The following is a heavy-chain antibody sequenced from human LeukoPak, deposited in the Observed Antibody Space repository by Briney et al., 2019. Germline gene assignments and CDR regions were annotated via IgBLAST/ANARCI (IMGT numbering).Heavy chain of an antibody. J-gene: IGHJ3*02. CDR1: GFTFSSYA. CDR3: AKGYYYDSSGYDADVFDI. V-gene: IGHV3-23*01. CDR2: ISGSGGST. Sequence: PGGSLTLSCAASGFTFSSYAMSWARQAPGEGLECVSVISGSGGSTYNADSVKGRFTISRDNSKNTLYLQMNSLRAEDTAVYYCAKGYYYDSSGYDADVFDIWGQGTMVTVSS. D-gene: IGHD3-22*01.